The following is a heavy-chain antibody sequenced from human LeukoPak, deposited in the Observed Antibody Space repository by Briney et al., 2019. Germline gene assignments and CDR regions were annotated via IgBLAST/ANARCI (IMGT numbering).Heavy chain of an antibody. Sequence: SETLSLTCAVYGGSFSGYYWSWVRQPPGKGLEWIGEINHSGSTNYNPSLKSRVTISVGTSKNQFSLKLSSVTAADTAVYYCASLAVAATDYWGQGTLVTVSS. CDR3: ASLAVAATDY. V-gene: IGHV4-34*01. CDR1: GGSFSGYY. J-gene: IGHJ4*02. CDR2: INHSGST. D-gene: IGHD6-19*01.